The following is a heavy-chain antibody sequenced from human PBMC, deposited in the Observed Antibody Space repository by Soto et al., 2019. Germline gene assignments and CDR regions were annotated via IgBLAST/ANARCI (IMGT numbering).Heavy chain of an antibody. V-gene: IGHV3-21*01. J-gene: IGHJ4*02. D-gene: IGHD3-22*01. CDR2: ISSSSTYI. CDR1: GFTFSWYT. CDR3: APFLFDSHDS. Sequence: GGSLRLSCAGSGFTFSWYTMNWVRQAPGKGLEWVSSISSSSTYIYYADSVKGRFAISRDNAKNSLYLQMNSLRAEDTAVYYCAPFLFDSHDSWGQGTLVTVSS.